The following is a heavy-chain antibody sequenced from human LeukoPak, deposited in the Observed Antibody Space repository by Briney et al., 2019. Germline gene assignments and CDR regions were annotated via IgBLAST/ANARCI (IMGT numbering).Heavy chain of an antibody. CDR3: AKDTRPDYGDYVFDY. V-gene: IGHV3-30*18. Sequence: GGSLRLSCAASGFTFSSYGMHWVRQAPGKGLEWVAVISYDGSNKYYADSVKGQFTISRDNSKNTLYLQMNSLRAEDTAVYYCAKDTRPDYGDYVFDYWGQGTLVTVSS. D-gene: IGHD4-17*01. J-gene: IGHJ4*02. CDR1: GFTFSSYG. CDR2: ISYDGSNK.